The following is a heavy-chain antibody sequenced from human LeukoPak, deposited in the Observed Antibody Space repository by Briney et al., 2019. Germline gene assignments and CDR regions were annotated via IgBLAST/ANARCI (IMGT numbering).Heavy chain of an antibody. D-gene: IGHD3-10*01. CDR3: ASLLTPYHGSGGGGVDV. V-gene: IGHV3-21*01. Sequence: GGSLRLSCAASGLTFRGYSMNWVRQAPGKGLEWVSSISSSSSYIYYAGSVKGRFTISRDNAKNSLYLQMTSLRVEDTAVYSCASLLTPYHGSGGGGVDVWGQGTTVTVSS. CDR1: GLTFRGYS. J-gene: IGHJ6*02. CDR2: ISSSSSYI.